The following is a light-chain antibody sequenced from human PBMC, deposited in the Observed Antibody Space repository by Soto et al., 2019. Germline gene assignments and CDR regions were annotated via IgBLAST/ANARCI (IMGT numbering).Light chain of an antibody. CDR3: QHYNSYSEA. V-gene: IGKV1-5*03. Sequence: DIQMTQSPSTLSASAGDRVTITCPASQSISSWLAWYQQKPGKAPKLLIYKASSLKSGVPSRFSGSGSGTEFTLTISSLLPDDFATYYCQHYNSYSEAFGQGTKVDIK. CDR1: QSISSW. CDR2: KAS. J-gene: IGKJ1*01.